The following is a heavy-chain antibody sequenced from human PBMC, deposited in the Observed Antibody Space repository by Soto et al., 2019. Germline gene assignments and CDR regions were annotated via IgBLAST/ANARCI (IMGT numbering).Heavy chain of an antibody. V-gene: IGHV4-59*01. Sequence: SETLSLTCTVSGGSISSYYWSWIRQPPGKGLEWIGYIYYSGSTNYNPSLKSRVTISVDTSKNQFSLKLSSVTAADTAVYYCARDRKYYDFWSGYYQPSYGMDVWGQGTTGTVSS. D-gene: IGHD3-3*01. CDR3: ARDRKYYDFWSGYYQPSYGMDV. CDR2: IYYSGST. CDR1: GGSISSYY. J-gene: IGHJ6*02.